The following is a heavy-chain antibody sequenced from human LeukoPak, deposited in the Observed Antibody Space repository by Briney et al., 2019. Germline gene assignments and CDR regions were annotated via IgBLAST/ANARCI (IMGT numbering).Heavy chain of an antibody. CDR3: ARANYDFWSGYYTHDY. CDR2: MNPNSGNT. J-gene: IGHJ4*02. Sequence: EASVKVSCKASGYTFTSYDINWVRQATGQGLEWMGWMNPNSGNTGYAQKFQGRVTITRNTSISTAYMELSSLRSEDTAVYYCARANYDFWSGYYTHDYWGQGTLVTVSS. D-gene: IGHD3-3*01. CDR1: GYTFTSYD. V-gene: IGHV1-8*03.